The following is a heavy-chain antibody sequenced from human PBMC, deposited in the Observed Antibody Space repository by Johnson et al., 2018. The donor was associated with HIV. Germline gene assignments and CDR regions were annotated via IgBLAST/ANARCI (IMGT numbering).Heavy chain of an antibody. V-gene: IGHV3-30*04. CDR2: ISYDGSNK. J-gene: IGHJ3*02. D-gene: IGHD3-10*01. CDR1: GFTFSSYA. CDR3: ARPDLGLWFRESNAFDI. Sequence: QVQLVESGGGVVQPGRSLRLSCAASGFTFSSYAMHWVRQAPGKGLEWVAVISYDGSNKYYADSVKGRFTISRDNSKNTLYLQMNSLRAEDTAVYYCARPDLGLWFRESNAFDIWGQGTMVTVSS.